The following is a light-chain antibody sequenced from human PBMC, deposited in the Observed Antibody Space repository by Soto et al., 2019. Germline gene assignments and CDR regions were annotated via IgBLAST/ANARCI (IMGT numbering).Light chain of an antibody. CDR3: AAWDDSLNAAV. V-gene: IGLV1-44*01. Sequence: QSVLTQPYSVSGTPGQRVTISCSGSSSNIGSHTLNWYQHLPGTAPNLLIYSDNQRPSGVTDRFSGSTSGTSASLAISGLQSEDEDDYYCAAWDDSLNAAVFGGGTKLTVL. J-gene: IGLJ2*01. CDR1: SSNIGSHT. CDR2: SDN.